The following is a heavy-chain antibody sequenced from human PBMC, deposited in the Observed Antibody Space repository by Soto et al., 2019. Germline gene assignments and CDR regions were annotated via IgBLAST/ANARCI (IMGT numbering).Heavy chain of an antibody. CDR2: IYWDDDK. Sequence: QITLKESGPTLVKPTQTLTLTCTFSGFSLSTSGVGVGWIRQPPGKALEWLALIYWDDDKRYSPSLTSRLTITKETSKNQVVLTMTNMDPVDTATYYCAHVLVVVANYGMAVWGQGTTVTVS. CDR1: GFSLSTSGVG. D-gene: IGHD2-15*01. J-gene: IGHJ6*02. CDR3: AHVLVVVANYGMAV. V-gene: IGHV2-5*02.